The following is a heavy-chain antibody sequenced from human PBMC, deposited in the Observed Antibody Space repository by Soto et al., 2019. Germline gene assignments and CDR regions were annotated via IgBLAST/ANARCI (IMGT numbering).Heavy chain of an antibody. Sequence: QITLKESGPTLVKPTQTLTLTCTFFGFSLNTGGLGVGWIRQPPGKALEWLALIHWDGDKRYSPSLESRLSITKDTSNSHVVLTMTDMFPVDTGTYYCAHSRCGGDCLRSYSSHYYYGMDVWGQGTTVTVSS. V-gene: IGHV2-5*02. CDR3: AHSRCGGDCLRSYSSHYYYGMDV. CDR2: IHWDGDK. J-gene: IGHJ6*02. D-gene: IGHD2-21*02. CDR1: GFSLNTGGLG.